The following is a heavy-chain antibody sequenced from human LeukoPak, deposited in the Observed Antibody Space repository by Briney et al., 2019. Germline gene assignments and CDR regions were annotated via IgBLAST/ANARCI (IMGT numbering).Heavy chain of an antibody. J-gene: IGHJ6*02. CDR1: GYTFTTYA. CDR2: INAGNGNT. V-gene: IGHV1-3*01. CDR3: ASSEGYYYGSGSWPYGMDV. Sequence: ASVKVSCKASGYTFTTYAMHWVRQAPGQRLEWMGWINAGNGNTKYSQKFQGRVTITRDTSASTAYMELSSLRSEDTAVYYCASSEGYYYGSGSWPYGMDVWGQGTTVTVSS. D-gene: IGHD3-10*01.